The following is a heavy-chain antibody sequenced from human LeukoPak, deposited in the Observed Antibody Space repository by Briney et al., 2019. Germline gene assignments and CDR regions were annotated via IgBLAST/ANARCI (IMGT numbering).Heavy chain of an antibody. V-gene: IGHV3-23*01. Sequence: AGGSLRLSCAASGFTFSSYGMSWVRQAPGKGLEWVSAISGSGGSTYYADSVKGRFTISRDNSKNTLYLQMNSLRAEDTAVYYCAEDYSRSSGSYYYYYYMDVWGKGTTVTISS. CDR3: AEDYSRSSGSYYYYYYMDV. D-gene: IGHD1-26*01. J-gene: IGHJ6*03. CDR1: GFTFSSYG. CDR2: ISGSGGST.